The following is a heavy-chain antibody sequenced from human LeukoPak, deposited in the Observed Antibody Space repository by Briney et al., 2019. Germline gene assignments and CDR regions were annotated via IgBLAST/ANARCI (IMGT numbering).Heavy chain of an antibody. CDR1: GFTFSSYA. Sequence: GGSLRLSCAASGFTFSSYAMSWVRQAPGKGLEWVSTITSSGGRTYYADSVKGRFTISRDNSKNTLYLQMNSLRVGDTAVYYCANARLVVTAAEYWGQGTLVTVSS. V-gene: IGHV3-23*01. D-gene: IGHD2-21*02. CDR2: ITSSGGRT. J-gene: IGHJ4*02. CDR3: ANARLVVTAAEY.